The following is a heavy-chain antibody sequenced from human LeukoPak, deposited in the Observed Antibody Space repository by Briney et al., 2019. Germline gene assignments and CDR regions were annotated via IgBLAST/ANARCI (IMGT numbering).Heavy chain of an antibody. CDR3: ARDFCSGGSCYDY. Sequence: ASVKVSCKASGYTFTDYYMHWVRQAPGQGLEWMGWINPSSGGTNYAQKFQGRVTVTRDTSISTAYMELSRLRSDDTAVYYCARDFCSGGSCYDYWGQGTLVTVSS. CDR1: GYTFTDYY. CDR2: INPSSGGT. D-gene: IGHD2-15*01. J-gene: IGHJ4*02. V-gene: IGHV1-2*02.